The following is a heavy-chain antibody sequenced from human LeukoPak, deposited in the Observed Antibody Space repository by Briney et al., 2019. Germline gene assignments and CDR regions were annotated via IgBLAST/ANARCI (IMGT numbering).Heavy chain of an antibody. D-gene: IGHD2-2*02. V-gene: IGHV3-30-3*01. CDR2: ISYDGSNK. J-gene: IGHJ5*02. CDR1: GFTFSSYA. Sequence: GGSLRLSCAASGFTFSSYAMSWVRQAPGKGLEWVAVISYDGSNKYYADSVKGRFTISRDNSKNTLYLQMNSLRAEDTAVYYCARAAGVVPAAIATTPNWFDPWGQGTLVTVSS. CDR3: ARAAGVVPAAIATTPNWFDP.